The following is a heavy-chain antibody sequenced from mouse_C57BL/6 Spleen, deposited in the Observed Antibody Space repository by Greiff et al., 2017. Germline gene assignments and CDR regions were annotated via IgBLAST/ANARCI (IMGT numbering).Heavy chain of an antibody. CDR2: ISSGGSYT. CDR1: GFTFSSYG. D-gene: IGHD4-1*01. CDR3: ARNGDPYYIDY. V-gene: IGHV5-6*01. Sequence: EVKVVESGGDLVKPGGSLKLSCAASGFTFSSYGMSWVRQTPDKRLEWVATISSGGSYTYYPDSVKGRFTISRDNAKNTLYLQMSSLKSEDTAMEDCARNGDPYYIDYWGQGTTLTVSS. J-gene: IGHJ2*01.